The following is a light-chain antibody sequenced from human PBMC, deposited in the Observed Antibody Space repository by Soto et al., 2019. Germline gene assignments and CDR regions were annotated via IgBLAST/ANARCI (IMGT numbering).Light chain of an antibody. Sequence: QSVLAQPPSASGTPGQGVTISCSRSSSNIGSNTVNWYQQLPGTAPKLLIYSNNQRPSGVPDRFSGSKSGTSASLAISGLQSEDEADYYCAAWDESLNGDNYVFGTGTKVTVL. CDR2: SNN. V-gene: IGLV1-44*01. J-gene: IGLJ1*01. CDR3: AAWDESLNGDNYV. CDR1: SSNIGSNT.